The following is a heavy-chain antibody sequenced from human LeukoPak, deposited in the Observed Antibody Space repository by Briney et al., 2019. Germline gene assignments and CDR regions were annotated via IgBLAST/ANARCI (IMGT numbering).Heavy chain of an antibody. Sequence: PSETLSLTCTASDYSISSIHCWGWIRQPPGKGLEWIGSIYYSGSTYYNPSLKSRVTISVDTSKNQFSLKLSSVTAADTAVYYCARVAFVYSSSWYDFPDYWGQGTLVTVSS. V-gene: IGHV4-38-2*02. CDR2: IYYSGST. CDR3: ARVAFVYSSSWYDFPDY. J-gene: IGHJ4*02. D-gene: IGHD6-13*01. CDR1: DYSISSIHC.